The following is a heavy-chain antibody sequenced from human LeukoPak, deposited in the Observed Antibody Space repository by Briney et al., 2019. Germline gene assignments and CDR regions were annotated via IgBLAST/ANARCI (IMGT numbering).Heavy chain of an antibody. J-gene: IGHJ4*02. CDR2: ISSSSSTI. CDR1: GFTFSRYW. V-gene: IGHV3-48*04. Sequence: GGSLRLSCVVSGFTFSRYWMSWVRQAPGKGLEWVSYISSSSSTIYYADSVKGRFTISRDNAKNSLYLQMNSLRAEDTAVYYCAEGGTMIVRDYWGQGTLVTVSS. CDR3: AEGGTMIVRDY. D-gene: IGHD3-22*01.